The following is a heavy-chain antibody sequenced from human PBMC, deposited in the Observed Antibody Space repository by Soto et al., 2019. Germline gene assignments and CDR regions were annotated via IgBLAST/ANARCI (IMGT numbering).Heavy chain of an antibody. J-gene: IGHJ6*02. V-gene: IGHV1-18*01. Sequence: ASVKVSCKASGYTFTSYGISWVRQAPGQWLEWMGWISANNGNTNYSQKLQGIVTMTTDTSTSTAYMELRSLRSDDTAVYSCARDTPTTFKSYYYYYYGMDVWGQGTTVTVSS. CDR3: ARDTPTTFKSYYYYYYGMDV. CDR1: GYTFTSYG. CDR2: ISANNGNT. D-gene: IGHD1-26*01.